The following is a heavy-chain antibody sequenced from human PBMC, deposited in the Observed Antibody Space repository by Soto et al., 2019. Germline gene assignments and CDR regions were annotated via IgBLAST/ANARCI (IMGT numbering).Heavy chain of an antibody. J-gene: IGHJ6*02. CDR1: GFSLSNARMG. D-gene: IGHD3-3*01. V-gene: IGHV2-26*01. Sequence: KESGPVLVKPTETLTLTCTVSGFSLSNARMGVSWIRQPPGKSLECLAHIFSNDEKSYSTSLKSRLTISKDTSKSQVVLTMTNMDPVDTATYYCARVSGYGNVYYYYGMDVWGQGTTVTVSS. CDR2: IFSNDEK. CDR3: ARVSGYGNVYYYYGMDV.